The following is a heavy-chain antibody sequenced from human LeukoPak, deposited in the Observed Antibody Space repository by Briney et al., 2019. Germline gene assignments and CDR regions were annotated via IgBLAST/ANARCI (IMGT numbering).Heavy chain of an antibody. Sequence: PSETLSLTCTVSGGSISIYYWSWIRQPPGKGLEWIGYIYNSGSTYYNPSLKSRVTISVDTSKNQFSLRLSSVTAADAAVYYCARARSGYYPYFDYWGQGTLVTVSS. D-gene: IGHD3-22*01. CDR2: IYNSGST. CDR1: GGSISIYY. V-gene: IGHV4-59*01. J-gene: IGHJ4*02. CDR3: ARARSGYYPYFDY.